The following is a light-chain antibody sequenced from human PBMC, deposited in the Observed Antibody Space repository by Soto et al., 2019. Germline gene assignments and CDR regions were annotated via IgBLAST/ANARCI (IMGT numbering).Light chain of an antibody. CDR3: LHSPRYCT. J-gene: IGKJ1*01. CDR2: QAS. V-gene: IGKV1-5*03. CDR1: QSISRQ. Sequence: DIQMTQSPSTLSASVGDRVSITCRASQSISRQLAWYQQKPGKAPNLLIYQASNLETGVPSRFTGSGSGTEFTLTISTLQPADLATYHCLHSPRYCTFGQGTKLEVK.